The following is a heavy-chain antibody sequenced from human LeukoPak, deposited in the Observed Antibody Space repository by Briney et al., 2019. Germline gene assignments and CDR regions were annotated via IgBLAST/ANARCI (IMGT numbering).Heavy chain of an antibody. CDR2: IIPIFGTA. Sequence: SVKVSCKASGGTFSSYAISWVRQAPGQGLEWMGGIIPIFGTANYAQKFQGRVTITADESTSTAYMELSSLRSEDTAVYYCASSSRAGWLLYHYAFDYWGQGTLVTVSS. D-gene: IGHD3-3*01. CDR1: GGTFSSYA. J-gene: IGHJ4*02. V-gene: IGHV1-69*13. CDR3: ASSSRAGWLLYHYAFDY.